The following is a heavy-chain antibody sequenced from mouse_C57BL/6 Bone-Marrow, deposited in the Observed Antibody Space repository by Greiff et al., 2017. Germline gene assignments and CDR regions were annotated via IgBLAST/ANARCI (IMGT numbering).Heavy chain of an antibody. V-gene: IGHV1-54*01. J-gene: IGHJ4*01. CDR3: ARYGGYYPIYYAMDY. CDR1: GYAFTNYL. D-gene: IGHD2-3*01. CDR2: INPGSGGT. Sequence: VKLQQSGAELVRPGTSVKVSCKASGYAFTNYLIEWVKQRPGQGLEWIGVINPGSGGTNYNEKFKGKATLTADKSSSTAYMQLSSLTSEDSAVYFCARYGGYYPIYYAMDYWGQGTSVTVSS.